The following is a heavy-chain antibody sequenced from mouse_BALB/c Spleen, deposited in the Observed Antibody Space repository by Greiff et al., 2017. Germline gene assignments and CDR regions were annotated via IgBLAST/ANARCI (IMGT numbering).Heavy chain of an antibody. D-gene: IGHD2-4*01. CDR1: GFTFTDYY. V-gene: IGHV7-3*02. CDR2: IRNKANGYTT. Sequence: EVRLMESGGGLVQPGGSLRLSCATSGFTFTDYYMSWVRQPPGKALEWLGFIRNKANGYTTEYSASVKGRFTISRDNSQSILYLQMNTLRAEDSATYYCARMINYAMDYWGQGTSVTVSS. J-gene: IGHJ4*01. CDR3: ARMINYAMDY.